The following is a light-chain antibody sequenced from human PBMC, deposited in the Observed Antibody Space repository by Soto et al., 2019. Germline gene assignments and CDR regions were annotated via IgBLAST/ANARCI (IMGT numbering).Light chain of an antibody. CDR1: QFINTY. CDR2: DAY. Sequence: EIVLTQSPATLSLSPGERATLSCKASQFINTYVAWYQHRPGQGPRLLIYDAYNRATGIPPRFSGSGSGTDFTLTISSLEPEDSAVYYCQQRHMWPITFGQGTRLEIK. CDR3: QQRHMWPIT. J-gene: IGKJ5*01. V-gene: IGKV3-11*01.